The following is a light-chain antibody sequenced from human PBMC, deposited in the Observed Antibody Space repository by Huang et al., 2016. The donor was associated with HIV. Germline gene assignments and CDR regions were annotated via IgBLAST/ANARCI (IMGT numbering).Light chain of an antibody. CDR3: MQGKHFPRT. CDR2: EVS. Sequence: DIVMIQTPPSLSVTPGQPASISCKSSQSLLHSDGKTYLYWYLQKPGQPPHLLFYEVSGGFCGVSDRFSGSGSGTDFTLKISRVEAEDVGVYYCMQGKHFPRTFGQGTKVEIK. V-gene: IGKV2-29*02. CDR1: QSLLHSDGKTY. J-gene: IGKJ1*01.